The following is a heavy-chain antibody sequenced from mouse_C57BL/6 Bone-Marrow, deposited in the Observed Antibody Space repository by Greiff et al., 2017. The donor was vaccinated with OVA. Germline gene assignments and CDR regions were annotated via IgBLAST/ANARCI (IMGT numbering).Heavy chain of an antibody. CDR2: INPGSGGT. D-gene: IGHD1-1*01. J-gene: IGHJ4*01. Sequence: QVHVKQSGAELVRPGTSVKVSCKASGYAFTNYLIEWVKQRPGQGLEWIGVINPGSGGTNYNEKFKGKATLTADKSSSTAYMQLSSLTSEDSAVYFCARWDYYYGSSYGAMDYWGQGTSVTVSS. CDR3: ARWDYYYGSSYGAMDY. V-gene: IGHV1-54*01. CDR1: GYAFTNYL.